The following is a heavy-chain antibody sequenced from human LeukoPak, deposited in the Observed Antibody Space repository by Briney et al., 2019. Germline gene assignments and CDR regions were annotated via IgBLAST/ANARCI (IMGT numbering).Heavy chain of an antibody. D-gene: IGHD3-22*01. CDR1: GGSISSYY. CDR3: ARVGYYDSSGYYPFDY. CDR2: IYYSGST. V-gene: IGHV4-59*01. J-gene: IGHJ4*02. Sequence: SETLSLTCTVSGGSISSYYWSWIRQPPGKGLEWIGYIYYSGSTNYNPSLKSRVTISVDTSKNQFSLKLSSVTAADTAVHYCARVGYYDSSGYYPFDYWGQGTLVTVSS.